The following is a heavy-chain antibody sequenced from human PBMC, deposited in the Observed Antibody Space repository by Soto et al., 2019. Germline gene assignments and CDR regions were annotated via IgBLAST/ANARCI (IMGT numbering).Heavy chain of an antibody. CDR2: IYHSGST. CDR3: ASGPIGDYTDGFDY. V-gene: IGHV4-30-2*01. CDR1: GGSISSGGYS. D-gene: IGHD4-17*01. Sequence: QLQLQESGSGLVKPSQTLSLTCAVSGGSISSGGYSWDWIRQPPGKGLEWIGYIYHSGSTYSNPSLKSRVTISVDRSKNQFSLKLSSVTAADTAVYYCASGPIGDYTDGFDYWGQGTLVTVSS. J-gene: IGHJ4*02.